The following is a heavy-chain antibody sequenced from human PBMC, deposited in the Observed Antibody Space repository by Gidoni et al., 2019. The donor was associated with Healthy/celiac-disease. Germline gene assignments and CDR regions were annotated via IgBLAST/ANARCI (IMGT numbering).Heavy chain of an antibody. J-gene: IGHJ4*02. D-gene: IGHD1-20*01. Sequence: EVQLLESGGGLVQPGGSLRLSCAASGFTFSSYAMSWDRQAPGKGLEWVSAISGSGGSTYYADSVKGRFTISRDNFKNTLYLQMNSLRAEDTAVYYCAKDRYLGLYFDYWGQGTLVTVSS. CDR1: GFTFSSYA. V-gene: IGHV3-23*01. CDR3: AKDRYLGLYFDY. CDR2: ISGSGGST.